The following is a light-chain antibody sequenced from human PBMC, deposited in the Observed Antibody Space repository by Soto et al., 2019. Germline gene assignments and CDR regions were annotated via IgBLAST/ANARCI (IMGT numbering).Light chain of an antibody. J-gene: IGLJ7*01. CDR2: EVV. Sequence: QSALTQPPSASGSPGQSVTISCTGTKSDIGVYDFVSWYQHHPGKAPRLIIYEVVQRPSGVPDRFSGSKSGNTASLTVSGLQAADEADYFCKSYAGSNTYVFGSGTHLTVL. CDR3: KSYAGSNTYV. CDR1: KSDIGVYDF. V-gene: IGLV2-8*01.